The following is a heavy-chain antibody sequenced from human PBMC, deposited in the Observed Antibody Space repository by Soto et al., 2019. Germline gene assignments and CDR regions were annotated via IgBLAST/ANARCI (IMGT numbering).Heavy chain of an antibody. D-gene: IGHD1-26*01. CDR2: NSYSGST. CDR3: ARHGGSYSFDY. CDR1: GGSTSSYY. V-gene: IGHV4-59*08. Sequence: SETLSLSCTVTGGSTSSYYSSWLRQPPGKGLEWIGYNSYSGSTDYNPSLKSRVTISVDTSKNQFSLKLSSATAADTAVYYCARHGGSYSFDYWAQGTLVTVSS. J-gene: IGHJ4*02.